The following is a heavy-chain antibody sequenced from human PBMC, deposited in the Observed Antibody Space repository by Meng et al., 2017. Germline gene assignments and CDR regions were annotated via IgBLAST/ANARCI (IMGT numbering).Heavy chain of an antibody. D-gene: IGHD6-19*01. J-gene: IGHJ4*02. Sequence: QGRLVESGGGVVQPGRSLRLSCAASGFTFSSYAMHWVRQAPGKGLEWVAVISYDGSNKYYADSVKGRFTTSRDNSKNTLYLQMNSLRAGDTAVYYCARVQQWLACDYWGQGTLVTVSS. V-gene: IGHV3-30*01. CDR1: GFTFSSYA. CDR3: ARVQQWLACDY. CDR2: ISYDGSNK.